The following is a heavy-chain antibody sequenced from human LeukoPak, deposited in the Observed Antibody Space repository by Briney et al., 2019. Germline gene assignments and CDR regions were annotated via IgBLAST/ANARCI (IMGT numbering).Heavy chain of an antibody. D-gene: IGHD3-9*01. J-gene: IGHJ3*02. CDR3: ARDLDDTSYYREDAFDI. V-gene: IGHV7-4-1*02. Sequence: ASVKVSCTASGYTFTDYAMNWVRQAPGQGLEWLGWINTNTGNPTYAQGFTGRFVFSLDTSVSTAYLQISSLKAEDTAVYYCARDLDDTSYYREDAFDIWGQGTMVTVSS. CDR2: INTNTGNP. CDR1: GYTFTDYA.